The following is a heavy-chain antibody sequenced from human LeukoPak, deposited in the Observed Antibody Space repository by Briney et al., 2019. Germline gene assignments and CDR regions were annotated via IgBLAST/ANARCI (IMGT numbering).Heavy chain of an antibody. J-gene: IGHJ6*02. CDR1: GVSISSGSYY. CDR2: IYTSGST. Sequence: SQTLSLTCTVSGVSISSGSYYWRWIRQPAGKGLEWIGRIYTSGSTNYNPSLKSRVTISVDTSKNQFSLKLSSVTAADTAVYYCASEAIGYYYGMDVWGQGTTVTVSS. D-gene: IGHD3-22*01. CDR3: ASEAIGYYYGMDV. V-gene: IGHV4-61*02.